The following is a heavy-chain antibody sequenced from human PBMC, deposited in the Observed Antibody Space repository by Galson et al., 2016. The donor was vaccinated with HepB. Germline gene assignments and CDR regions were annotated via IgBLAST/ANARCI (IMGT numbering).Heavy chain of an antibody. CDR1: EISFRTNS. CDR2: ISGDSTYI. J-gene: IGHJ4*02. D-gene: IGHD3-16*02. Sequence: SLRLSCAVSEISFRTNSMNWVRQAPGKALEWVSSISGDSTYIYYADSVKGRFTISRDNAKNSVFLQMDSLRAEDTATYYCARGYDPVWGTFRYADFWGQGTLVTVSS. V-gene: IGHV3-21*06. CDR3: ARGYDPVWGTFRYADF.